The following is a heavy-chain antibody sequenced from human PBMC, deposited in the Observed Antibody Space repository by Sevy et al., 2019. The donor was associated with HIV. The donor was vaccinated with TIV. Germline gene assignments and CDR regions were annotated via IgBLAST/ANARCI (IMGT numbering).Heavy chain of an antibody. CDR2: ISGSGGST. V-gene: IGHV3-23*01. Sequence: GGSLRLSCAGSGFTFRSYAMSWVRQAPGKGLEWDSGISGSGGSTYCADSVKGRFTISRDNSKNTLYLQMNSLRAEDTAVYYCAKEIRYGRGYSGHGDYFDYWGQGTRVTVSS. CDR1: GFTFRSYA. CDR3: AKEIRYGRGYSGHGDYFDY. D-gene: IGHD5-12*01. J-gene: IGHJ4*02.